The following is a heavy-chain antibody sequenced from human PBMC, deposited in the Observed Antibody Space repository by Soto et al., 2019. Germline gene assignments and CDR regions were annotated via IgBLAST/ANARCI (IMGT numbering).Heavy chain of an antibody. CDR1: GLSFSNTW. J-gene: IGHJ4*02. CDR3: TRDWAYSHAS. Sequence: EVQLMQSGGGLVQPGESLRLSCAASGLSFSNTWMHWVRQSPGKGLVWISYINSDGSSTTYAESVTGRFTISRDNGKNTVYQQMNSLRVEDTAVYYCTRDWAYSHASWGQGTLVTVAS. D-gene: IGHD1-26*01. V-gene: IGHV3-74*01. CDR2: INSDGSST.